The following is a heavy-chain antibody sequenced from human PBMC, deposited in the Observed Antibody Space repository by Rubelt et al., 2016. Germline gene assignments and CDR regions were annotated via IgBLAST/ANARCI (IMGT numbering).Heavy chain of an antibody. CDR2: IKSDGSNP. D-gene: IGHD4-17*01. V-gene: IGHV3-74*02. CDR3: ARGSMTTVTKRGYFDY. J-gene: IGHJ4*02. CDR1: GFSFTSSA. Sequence: EVQLVESGGGLVQPGGSLRLSCAASGFSFTSSAMNWVRQAPGKGLEWVSRIKSDGSNPNYADSVKGRFTISRDNAKNTLYLQMNSLRAEDTAVYYCARGSMTTVTKRGYFDYWGQGALVTVSS.